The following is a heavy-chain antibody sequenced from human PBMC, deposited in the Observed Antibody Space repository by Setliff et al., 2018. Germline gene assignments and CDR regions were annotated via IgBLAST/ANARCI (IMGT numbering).Heavy chain of an antibody. CDR1: GGSISSYF. CDR3: ARDLGHGGDSDY. J-gene: IGHJ4*02. CDR2: IYTNRTT. Sequence: TLSLTCTVSGGSISSYFWTWVRQPAGKGLEWIGRIYTNRTTNYNPSLKSRVTMSVDTSKNHFSLELSSVTAADTAVYYCARDLGHGGDSDYWGQGILVTVSS. V-gene: IGHV4-4*07. D-gene: IGHD2-21*02.